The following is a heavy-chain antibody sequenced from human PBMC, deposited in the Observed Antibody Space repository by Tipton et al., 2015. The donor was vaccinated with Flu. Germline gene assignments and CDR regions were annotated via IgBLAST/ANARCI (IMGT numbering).Heavy chain of an antibody. J-gene: IGHJ6*02. Sequence: TLSLTCTVSGGSISSYYWSWIRQPPGKGLEWIGYIYYSGSTNYNPSLKSRVTISVDTSKNQFSLKLSSVTAADTAVYYCARGPYYGSGSYYLTGYYYYYGMDVWGQGTTVTVSS. V-gene: IGHV4-59*01. CDR2: IYYSGST. D-gene: IGHD3-10*01. CDR3: ARGPYYGSGSYYLTGYYYYYGMDV. CDR1: GGSISSYY.